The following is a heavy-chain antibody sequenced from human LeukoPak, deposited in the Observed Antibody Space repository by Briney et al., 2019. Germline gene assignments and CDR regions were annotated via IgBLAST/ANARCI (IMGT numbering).Heavy chain of an antibody. CDR1: GFTFSSYE. D-gene: IGHD3-16*01. V-gene: IGHV3-48*03. Sequence: GGSLRLSCAASGFTFSSYEMNWVCQAPGKGLEWVSYISSSGRTIYYADSVKGRFTISRDNAKNSLYLQMNSLRAEDTAVYYCARDERGAFDIWGQGTMVTVSS. J-gene: IGHJ3*02. CDR2: ISSSGRTI. CDR3: ARDERGAFDI.